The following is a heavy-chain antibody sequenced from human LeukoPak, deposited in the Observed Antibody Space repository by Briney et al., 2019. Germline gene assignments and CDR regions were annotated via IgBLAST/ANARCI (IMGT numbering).Heavy chain of an antibody. CDR2: IRYDGSNK. J-gene: IGHJ6*03. D-gene: IGHD3-10*01. Sequence: GGSLRLSCAASGFTFSSYGMHWVRQAPGKGLEWVAFIRYDGSNKYYADSVKGRFTISRDNSKNTLYLQMNSLRAGDTAVYYCAKSFGELYRYYYYMDVWGKGTTVTISS. V-gene: IGHV3-30*02. CDR3: AKSFGELYRYYYYMDV. CDR1: GFTFSSYG.